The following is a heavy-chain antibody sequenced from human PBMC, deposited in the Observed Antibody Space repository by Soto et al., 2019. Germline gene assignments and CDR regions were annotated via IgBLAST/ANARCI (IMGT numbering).Heavy chain of an antibody. Sequence: LRLSCAASGFTFSSYGMHWVRQAPGKGLEWVAVISYDGSNKYYADSVKGRFTIPRDNSKNTLYLQMNSLRAEDTAVYYCAKDRTRETTNYYYGMEVWGQGTTVTVPS. V-gene: IGHV3-30*18. J-gene: IGHJ6*02. D-gene: IGHD4-17*01. CDR1: GFTFSSYG. CDR3: AKDRTRETTNYYYGMEV. CDR2: ISYDGSNK.